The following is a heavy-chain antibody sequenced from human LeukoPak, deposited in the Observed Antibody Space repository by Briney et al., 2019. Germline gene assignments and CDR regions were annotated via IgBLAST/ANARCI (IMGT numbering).Heavy chain of an antibody. Sequence: GGSLRLSCAASGFTFSSYSMNWVRQAPGKGLEWVSSISSSSSYIYYADSVKGRFTISRDNAKNSLYLQMNSLRAKDTAVYYCARDLGYDYVWGSYRYKYFQHWGQGTLVTVSS. CDR2: ISSSSSYI. CDR1: GFTFSSYS. J-gene: IGHJ1*01. V-gene: IGHV3-21*01. CDR3: ARDLGYDYVWGSYRYKYFQH. D-gene: IGHD3-16*02.